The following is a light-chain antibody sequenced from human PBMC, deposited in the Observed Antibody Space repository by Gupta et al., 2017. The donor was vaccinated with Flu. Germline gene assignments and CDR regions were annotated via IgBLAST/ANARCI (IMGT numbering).Light chain of an antibody. Sequence: EIALTQSPGTLSLSPGERATLSCRASQSVSSSYLAWYQQKPGQAPRLLIYGASSRATGIPDRFSGSGSGTDFTLTISRLEPEDFAVYYCQQDGSSPVGFGHGTKVDIK. CDR3: QQDGSSPVG. CDR1: QSVSSSY. CDR2: GAS. V-gene: IGKV3-20*01. J-gene: IGKJ3*01.